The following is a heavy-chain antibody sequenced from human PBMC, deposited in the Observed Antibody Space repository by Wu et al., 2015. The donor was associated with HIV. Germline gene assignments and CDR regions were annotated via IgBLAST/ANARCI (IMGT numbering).Heavy chain of an antibody. CDR1: GYAFTNYD. V-gene: IGHV1-18*01. D-gene: IGHD6-19*01. Sequence: QVQLVQSGAEVKKPGASVMVSCKAFGYAFTNYDISWVRQAPGQGLEWMGSTSVYIGYTKYAQNFQDRVTMTTDTSTSTAYMEVRSLRSDDTAIYFCLRDQQWPPEDYHYYGFDVWGQGTTITVSS. CDR3: LRDQQWPPEDYHYYGFDV. CDR2: TSVYIGYT. J-gene: IGHJ6*02.